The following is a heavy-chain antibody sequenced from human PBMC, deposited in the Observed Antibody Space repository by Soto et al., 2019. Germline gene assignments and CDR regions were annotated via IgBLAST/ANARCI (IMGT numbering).Heavy chain of an antibody. CDR3: AKDYLDGDYSYYYCGMDV. V-gene: IGHV3-30*18. D-gene: IGHD4-17*01. J-gene: IGHJ6*02. CDR2: ISYDGSNK. CDR1: GFTFSSYG. Sequence: GGSLRLSCAASGFTFSSYGRHWVRQAPGKGLEWVAVISYDGSNKYYADSVKGRFTISRDNSKNTLYLQMNSLRAEDTAVDYCAKDYLDGDYSYYYCGMDVWGQGTTVTVSS.